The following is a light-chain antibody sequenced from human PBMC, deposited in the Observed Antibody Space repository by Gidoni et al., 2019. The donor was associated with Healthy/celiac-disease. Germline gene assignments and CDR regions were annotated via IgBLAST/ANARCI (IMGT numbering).Light chain of an antibody. J-gene: IGKJ1*01. CDR2: GAS. V-gene: IGKV3-20*01. Sequence: ELVLTQSPGTLSLSPGKRATLFCRARPSVSSSYLAWYQQKPGQAPRLLIYGASSRATGIPDRFSGSGSGTDFTLTISRLEPEDFAVYYCQQYGSSPGTCGQGTKVEIK. CDR1: PSVSSSY. CDR3: QQYGSSPGT.